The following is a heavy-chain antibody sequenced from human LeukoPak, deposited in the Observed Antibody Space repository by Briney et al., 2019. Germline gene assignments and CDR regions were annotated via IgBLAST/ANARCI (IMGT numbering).Heavy chain of an antibody. V-gene: IGHV1-69*05. CDR2: TIPIFGTT. Sequence: SVKVSCKASGGTFSSYPINWVRQAPGQGLEWMGGTIPIFGTTNYAQKFQGRVTITTDKSTSTAYMELSSLRSEDTAVYYCARDGYYDSSGYLFDIWGQGTMVTVSS. J-gene: IGHJ3*02. CDR1: GGTFSSYP. CDR3: ARDGYYDSSGYLFDI. D-gene: IGHD3-22*01.